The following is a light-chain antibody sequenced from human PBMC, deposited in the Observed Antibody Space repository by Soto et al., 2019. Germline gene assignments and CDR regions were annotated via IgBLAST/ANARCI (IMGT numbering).Light chain of an antibody. Sequence: EIVMTQSPATLSVSPGERATLSCRASQSVSSNLAWYQQKPGQAPRLLIYGASTRATGVPARFSGSGSVTEFTLTISSLQSEDFVVYYCQQYDNWPFTFGPGTKVDIK. V-gene: IGKV3-15*01. J-gene: IGKJ3*01. CDR2: GAS. CDR1: QSVSSN. CDR3: QQYDNWPFT.